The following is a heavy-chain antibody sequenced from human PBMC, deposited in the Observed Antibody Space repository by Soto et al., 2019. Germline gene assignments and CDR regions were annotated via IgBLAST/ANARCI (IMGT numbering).Heavy chain of an antibody. J-gene: IGHJ6*02. CDR3: ARHSPFFQYGSGRYYGMDV. V-gene: IGHV4-39*01. Sequence: PSETLSLTCTVSGGSISSSSYYWGWIRQPPGKGLEWIGSIYYSGSTYYNPSLKSRVTISVDTFKNQFSLKLSSVTAADTAVYYCARHSPFFQYGSGRYYGMDVWGQGTTVTVSS. CDR1: GGSISSSSYY. D-gene: IGHD3-10*01. CDR2: IYYSGST.